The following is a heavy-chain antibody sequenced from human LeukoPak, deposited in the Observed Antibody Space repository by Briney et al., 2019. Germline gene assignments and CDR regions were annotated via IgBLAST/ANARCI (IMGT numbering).Heavy chain of an antibody. CDR3: ARADTGSHNHFDY. CDR2: IYSGGTT. Sequence: GGPLRLSCAASGFTVSSNYMSWVRQAPGKGLEWVSVIYSGGTTYYADSVKGRFTTSRDNSKNTLFLQMNSLRAEDAAVYYCARADTGSHNHFDYWGQGTLVTVSS. J-gene: IGHJ4*02. CDR1: GFTVSSNY. D-gene: IGHD1-14*01. V-gene: IGHV3-53*01.